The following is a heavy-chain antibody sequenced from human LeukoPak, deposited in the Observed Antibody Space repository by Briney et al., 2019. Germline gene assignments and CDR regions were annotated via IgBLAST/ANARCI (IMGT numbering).Heavy chain of an antibody. CDR3: ARGSTAAAGAFDI. J-gene: IGHJ3*02. CDR2: INPNSGGT. CDR1: GYTFTGYY. D-gene: IGHD6-13*01. Sequence: ASVKVSCKASGYTFTGYYMHWVRQAPGQGLEWMGWINPNSGGTNYAQKFQGRVTMTRDTSISTAYMELSRLRSDDTAVYYCARGSTAAAGAFDIWGQGTMVTVSS. V-gene: IGHV1-2*02.